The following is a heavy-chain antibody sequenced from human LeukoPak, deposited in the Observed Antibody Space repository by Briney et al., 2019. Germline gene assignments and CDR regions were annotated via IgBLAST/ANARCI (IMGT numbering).Heavy chain of an antibody. Sequence: PGGSLRLSCVVSEFSFSTYAVSWVRQAPGKALDCVSSISADGGITYYADSVRGRFTISRDNSKNTLYLQMNSLRAEDTAVYYCAKSSGPGGYYYYGMDVWGQGTTVTVSS. V-gene: IGHV3-23*01. D-gene: IGHD3-22*01. CDR2: ISADGGIT. J-gene: IGHJ6*02. CDR1: EFSFSTYA. CDR3: AKSSGPGGYYYYGMDV.